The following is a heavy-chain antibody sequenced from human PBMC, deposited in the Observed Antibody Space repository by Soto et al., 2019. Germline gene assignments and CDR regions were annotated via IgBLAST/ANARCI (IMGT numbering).Heavy chain of an antibody. D-gene: IGHD3-9*01. J-gene: IGHJ3*02. Sequence: GASVKVSCKAIGYSFTSYGISWVRQAPGQGLEWMGGIIPIFGTANYAQKFQGRVTITADESTSTAYMELSSLRSEDTAVYYCATRTDLLRYFEDAFDIWGQGTMVTVSS. CDR1: GYSFTSYG. CDR3: ATRTDLLRYFEDAFDI. V-gene: IGHV1-69*13. CDR2: IIPIFGTA.